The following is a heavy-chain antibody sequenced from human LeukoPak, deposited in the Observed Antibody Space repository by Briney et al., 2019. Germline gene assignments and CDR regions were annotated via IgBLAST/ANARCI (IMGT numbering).Heavy chain of an antibody. Sequence: PGGSLRLSCAASGFTFSNAWMSWIRQPPGKGLEWIGEINHSGSTNYNPSLKSRVTISVDTSKNQCSLKLSSVTAADTAVYYCARSQLAVVATIFEYWGQGTLVTVSS. CDR3: ARSQLAVVATIFEY. CDR2: INHSGST. CDR1: GFTFSNAW. D-gene: IGHD5-12*01. V-gene: IGHV4-34*01. J-gene: IGHJ4*02.